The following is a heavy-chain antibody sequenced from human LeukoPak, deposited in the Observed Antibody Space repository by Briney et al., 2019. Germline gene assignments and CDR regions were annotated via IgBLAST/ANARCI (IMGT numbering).Heavy chain of an antibody. V-gene: IGHV3-23*01. Sequence: GGSLRLSCAASGFTFSSYAMSWVRQAPGKGLEWVSAISSSGGSTCYADSVKGRFTISRDNSKNTLYLQMNSLRGEDTAEYYCAKGFWDLDYWGQGTLVTVSS. J-gene: IGHJ4*02. CDR3: AKGFWDLDY. CDR2: ISSSGGST. D-gene: IGHD1-26*01. CDR1: GFTFSSYA.